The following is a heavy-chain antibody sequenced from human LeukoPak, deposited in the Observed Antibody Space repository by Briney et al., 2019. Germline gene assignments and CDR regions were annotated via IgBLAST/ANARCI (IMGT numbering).Heavy chain of an antibody. CDR3: SRESGPFCPFGY. D-gene: IGHD1-26*01. V-gene: IGHV4-4*02. J-gene: IGHJ4*02. CDR2: ISLTGQT. Sequence: TSGTLSLTCGVSGGSISGTNWRSWVRQPPGQGLEWIGEISLTGQTNYNPSLNGRVTMSLDKSSNQLSLHLTSVTAADTATYFCSRESGPFCPFGYWGQGTLVIVSS. CDR1: GGSISGTNW.